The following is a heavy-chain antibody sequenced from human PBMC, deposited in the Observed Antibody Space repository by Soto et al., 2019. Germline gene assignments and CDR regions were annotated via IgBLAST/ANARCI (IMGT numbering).Heavy chain of an antibody. CDR3: ATLSSQGYSFDY. V-gene: IGHV1-24*01. J-gene: IGHJ4*02. CDR1: GYTLTELS. CDR2: FDPEDGET. D-gene: IGHD6-13*01. Sequence: VKVSCKVSGYTLTELSMHWVRQAPGKGLEWMGGFDPEDGETIYAQKFQGRVTMTENTSTDTAYMELSSLRSEDTAVYYCATLSSQGYSFDYWGQGTLVTVSS.